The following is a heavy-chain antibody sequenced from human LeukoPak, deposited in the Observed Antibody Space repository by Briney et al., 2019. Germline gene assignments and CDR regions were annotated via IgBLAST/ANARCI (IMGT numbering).Heavy chain of an antibody. Sequence: PSETLSLTCTVSGGSISSGGYYWSWIRQHPGKGLEWIGYIYYSGSTNYNPSLKSRVTISVDTSKNQFSLKLSSVTAADTAVYYCARGGDFWSGYPPDYWGQGTLVTVSS. V-gene: IGHV4-61*08. CDR3: ARGGDFWSGYPPDY. J-gene: IGHJ4*02. CDR1: GGSISSGGYY. CDR2: IYYSGST. D-gene: IGHD3-3*01.